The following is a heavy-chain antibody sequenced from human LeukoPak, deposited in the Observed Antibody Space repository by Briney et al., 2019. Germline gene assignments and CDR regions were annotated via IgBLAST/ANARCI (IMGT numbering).Heavy chain of an antibody. V-gene: IGHV3-21*01. Sequence: PGGSLRLSCAASGFXFSSYSINWVRQAPGKGLEWVSSISSSSSYIYYADSVKGRFTISRDNAKNSLYLQMNSLRAEDTAVYYCARDGLMGYCSGGSCYVYYYGMDVWGQGTAVTVSS. CDR2: ISSSSSYI. CDR1: GFXFSSYS. D-gene: IGHD2-15*01. CDR3: ARDGLMGYCSGGSCYVYYYGMDV. J-gene: IGHJ6*02.